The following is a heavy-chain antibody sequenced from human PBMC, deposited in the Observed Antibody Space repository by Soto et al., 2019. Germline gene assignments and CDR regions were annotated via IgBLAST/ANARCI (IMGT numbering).Heavy chain of an antibody. CDR3: AREPGGYSSSLSSYYYYRDV. V-gene: IGHV3-74*01. CDR2: INSDGSST. D-gene: IGHD6-13*01. CDR1: GFTFSSYW. Sequence: EVQLVESGGGLVQPGGSLRLSCAASGFTFSSYWMHWVRQAPGKGLVWVSRINSDGSSTSYADSVKGRFTISRDNAKNTLDLQMNSRRAEDTAVYYCAREPGGYSSSLSSYYYYRDVWGKGTTVTVSS. J-gene: IGHJ6*03.